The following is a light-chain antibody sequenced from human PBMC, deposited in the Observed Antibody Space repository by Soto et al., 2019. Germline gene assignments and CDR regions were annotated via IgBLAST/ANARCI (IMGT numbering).Light chain of an antibody. CDR1: QSISNW. V-gene: IGKV1-5*03. CDR2: KAS. CDR3: QQYKRNLIT. Sequence: DIQMTQSPSTLSASVGDRVTITGRASQSISNWLAWYQQKPGKAPKLVIYKASSLESGVPSRFSGSGSGTEFTLTIRSLQPEDFATYYCQQYKRNLITFGQGTRLEIK. J-gene: IGKJ5*01.